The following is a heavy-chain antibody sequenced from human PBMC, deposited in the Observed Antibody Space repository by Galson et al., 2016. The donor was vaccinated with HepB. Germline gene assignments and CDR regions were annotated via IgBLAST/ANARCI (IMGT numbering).Heavy chain of an antibody. CDR2: LSATTGQA. D-gene: IGHD7-27*01. CDR3: AKGSTPVTWGNWFDS. V-gene: IGHV3-23*01. J-gene: IGHJ5*01. Sequence: SLRLSCAASGFTFVDYAMAWVRQAPGKGPEWVATLSATTGQAYYADSAQGRFTVSRDNSNSSLFLQMNSLRVDDTAIYYCAKGSTPVTWGNWFDSWGRGTLVAVSS. CDR1: GFTFVDYA.